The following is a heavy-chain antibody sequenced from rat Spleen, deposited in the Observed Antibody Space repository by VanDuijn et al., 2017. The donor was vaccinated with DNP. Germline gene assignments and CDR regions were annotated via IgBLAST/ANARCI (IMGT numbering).Heavy chain of an antibody. CDR2: ISYEGSST. J-gene: IGHJ2*01. V-gene: IGHV5-20*01. CDR3: TTLNFYASLSEYFDY. Sequence: EVQLVESGGGLVQPGRSLKLSCAASGFTFSDYYMAWVRQAPKKGLEWVASISYEGSSTYFGDSVKGRFTISRDNAKSSLYLQTDSLRSEDTATYYCTTLNFYASLSEYFDYWGQGVMVTVSS. D-gene: IGHD1-12*01. CDR1: GFTFSDYY.